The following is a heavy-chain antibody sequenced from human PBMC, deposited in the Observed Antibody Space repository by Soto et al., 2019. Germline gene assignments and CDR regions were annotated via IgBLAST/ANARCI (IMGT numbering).Heavy chain of an antibody. CDR3: ARICSQWLDSGDY. CDR1: EYTFTDYY. V-gene: IGHV1-2*02. D-gene: IGHD6-19*01. CDR2: INPNSGGT. Sequence: GASVKVSCKASEYTFTDYYIHWVRQAPGQGLEWMGWINPNSGGTNYAQKFQGRVTMTRDTSISTAYMELSRLRSDDTAVYYCARICSQWLDSGDYWGQGTLVTAPQ. J-gene: IGHJ4*02.